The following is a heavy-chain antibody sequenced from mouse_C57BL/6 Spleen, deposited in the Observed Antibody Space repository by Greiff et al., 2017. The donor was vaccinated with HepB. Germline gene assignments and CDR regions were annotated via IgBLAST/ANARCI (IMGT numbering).Heavy chain of an antibody. V-gene: IGHV1-54*01. CDR1: GYAFTNYL. CDR3: AREEGYDSPLDY. D-gene: IGHD2-4*01. CDR2: INPGSGGT. Sequence: QVPLQQSGAELVRPGTSVKVSCKASGYAFTNYLIEWVKQRPGQGLEWIGVINPGSGGTNYNEKFKGKATLTADKSSSTAYMQLSSLTSEDSAVYFCAREEGYDSPLDYWGQGTTLTVAS. J-gene: IGHJ2*01.